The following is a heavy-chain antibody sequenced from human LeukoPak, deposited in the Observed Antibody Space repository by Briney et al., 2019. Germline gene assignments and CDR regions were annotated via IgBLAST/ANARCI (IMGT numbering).Heavy chain of an antibody. CDR2: VYYDVTS. D-gene: IGHD5-24*01. CDR1: GGSINSHSYY. J-gene: IGHJ4*02. V-gene: IGHV4-39*01. Sequence: SETLSLTCTVSGGSINSHSYYWGWIRQPPGKGLEWIGSVYYDVTSYSNPSLKSRVGVFVDTSRDQFSLDLSFVTAADTALYYCVRHISTNTGYFDSCGQGTLVSVSS. CDR3: VRHISTNTGYFDS.